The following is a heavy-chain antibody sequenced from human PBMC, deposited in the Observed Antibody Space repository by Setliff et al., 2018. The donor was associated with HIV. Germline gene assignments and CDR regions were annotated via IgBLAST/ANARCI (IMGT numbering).Heavy chain of an antibody. CDR2: ISSSSYI. V-gene: IGHV3-21*01. CDR1: GFTFSSYS. J-gene: IGHJ4*02. CDR3: AKEGWIQLWLMGGYFDY. D-gene: IGHD5-18*01. Sequence: PGGSLRLSCAASGFTFSSYSMNWVRQAPGKGLEWVSSISSSSYIYYADSVKGRFTISRDNAKNSLYLQMNSLRAEDTAVYYCAKEGWIQLWLMGGYFDYWGQGTLVTVSS.